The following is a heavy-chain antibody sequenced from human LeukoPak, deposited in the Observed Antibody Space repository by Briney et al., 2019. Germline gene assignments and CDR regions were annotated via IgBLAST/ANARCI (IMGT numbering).Heavy chain of an antibody. Sequence: ASVKVSCKASGGTFSSYAISWVRQAPGQGLEWMGWISAYNGNTNYAQKLQGRVTMTTDTSTSTAYMEQRSLRSDDTAVYYCARVVLRGTATVTTNHDYWGQGTLVTVSS. CDR1: GGTFSSYA. V-gene: IGHV1-18*01. CDR2: ISAYNGNT. CDR3: ARVVLRGTATVTTNHDY. D-gene: IGHD4-17*01. J-gene: IGHJ4*02.